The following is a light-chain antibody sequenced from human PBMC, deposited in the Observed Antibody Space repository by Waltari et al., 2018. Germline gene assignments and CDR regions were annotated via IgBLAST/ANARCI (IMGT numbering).Light chain of an antibody. CDR2: RNN. CDR1: HSNLGRTY. CDR3: ASWDESHYV. J-gene: IGLJ1*01. Sequence: QSVLTQPPSASETPGQRVTISCSGSHSNLGRTYLNWYQQLPGPAPKLLIYRNNLRPSGVPDRFSASKYGTLASLVISGLRSEDEGVYYCASWDESHYVFGGGTTVTVL. V-gene: IGLV1-47*01.